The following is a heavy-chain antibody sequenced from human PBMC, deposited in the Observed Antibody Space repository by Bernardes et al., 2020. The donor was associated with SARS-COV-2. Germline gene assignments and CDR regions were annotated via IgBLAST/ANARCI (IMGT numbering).Heavy chain of an antibody. Sequence: ASVKVSCKASGYTFTSYDINWVRQATGQGLEWMGWMNPNSGNTGYAQKFQGRVTMTRNTSISTAYMELSSLRSEDTAVYYCARATMVRGVIIPRFYYFDYWGQGTLVTVSS. CDR1: GYTFTSYD. CDR3: ARATMVRGVIIPRFYYFDY. D-gene: IGHD3-10*01. V-gene: IGHV1-8*01. CDR2: MNPNSGNT. J-gene: IGHJ4*02.